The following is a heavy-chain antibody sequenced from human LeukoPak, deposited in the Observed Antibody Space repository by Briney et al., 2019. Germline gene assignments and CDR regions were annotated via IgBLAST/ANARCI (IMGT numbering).Heavy chain of an antibody. D-gene: IGHD2-2*01. V-gene: IGHV3-9*03. CDR3: AKDISAAADDAFDI. J-gene: IGHJ3*02. Sequence: TGRSLRLSCAASGFTFDDYAMHWVRQAPGKGLEWVSGISWNSGSIGYADSVKGRFTISGDNAKNSLYLQMNSLRAEDMALYYCAKDISAAADDAFDIWGQGTMVTVSS. CDR1: GFTFDDYA. CDR2: ISWNSGSI.